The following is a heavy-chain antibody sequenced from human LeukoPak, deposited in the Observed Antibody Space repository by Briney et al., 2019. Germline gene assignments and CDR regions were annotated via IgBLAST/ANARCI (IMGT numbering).Heavy chain of an antibody. J-gene: IGHJ4*02. CDR1: GFTFSAYG. Sequence: GGSLRRSCAASGFTFSAYGMSWFRPAPGKGLEWVSAITYYADSVKGRFTISRDNSKNTLYLQMDSLRAEDTALYYCAKDGTGCGGDCYSDYWGQGTLVTVSS. D-gene: IGHD2-21*02. CDR3: AKDGTGCGGDCYSDY. V-gene: IGHV3-23*01. CDR2: IT.